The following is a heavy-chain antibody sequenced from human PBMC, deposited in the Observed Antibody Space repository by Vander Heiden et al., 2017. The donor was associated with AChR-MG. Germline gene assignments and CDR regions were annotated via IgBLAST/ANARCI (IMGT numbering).Heavy chain of an antibody. J-gene: IGHJ6*02. CDR2: ISSSGGST. CDR3: AKVADYYYYGMDV. Sequence: EVQLLESGGGLLQPGASLSPSCQASGFTLSSFPLSCVRKAPGKGLEWVSSISSSGGSTYYADSVKGRFTISRDNSKNTVYLQMNSLRAEDTALYYCAKVADYYYYGMDVWGQGTTVTVSS. CDR1: GFTLSSFP. V-gene: IGHV3-23*01.